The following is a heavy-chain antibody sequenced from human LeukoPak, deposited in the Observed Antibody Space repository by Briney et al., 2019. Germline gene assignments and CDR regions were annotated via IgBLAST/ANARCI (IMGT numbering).Heavy chain of an antibody. CDR3: VKDWESKSSGWLTRNWFDP. J-gene: IGHJ5*02. D-gene: IGHD6-19*01. V-gene: IGHV3-21*04. CDR2: ISSSSSYI. CDR1: GFTFSRNA. Sequence: GGSLRLSCAGSGFTFSRNAMNWVRQAPGKGLEWVSSISSSSSYIYYADSVKGRFTISRDNAKNSLYLQMNSLRADGTSLYYCVKDWESKSSGWLTRNWFDPWGQGTLVTVSS.